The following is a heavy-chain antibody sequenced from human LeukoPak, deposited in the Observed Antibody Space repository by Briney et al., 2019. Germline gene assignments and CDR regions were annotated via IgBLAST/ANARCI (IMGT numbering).Heavy chain of an antibody. CDR3: ARKNDSLATIRNYYYGMDV. V-gene: IGHV1-69*13. CDR1: GGTFSSYA. D-gene: IGHD5-12*01. Sequence: ASVKVSCKASGGTFSSYAISWVRQAPGQGLEWMGGIIPIFGTANYAQKFQGRVTITADESTSTAYMELSGLRSEDTAVYYCARKNDSLATIRNYYYGMDVWGQGTTVTVSS. CDR2: IIPIFGTA. J-gene: IGHJ6*02.